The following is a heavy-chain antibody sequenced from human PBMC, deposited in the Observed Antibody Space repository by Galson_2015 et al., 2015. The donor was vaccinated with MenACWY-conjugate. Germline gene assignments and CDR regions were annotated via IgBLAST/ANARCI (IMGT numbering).Heavy chain of an antibody. J-gene: IGHJ2*01. V-gene: IGHV3-30-3*01. CDR2: ISYDGTRK. Sequence: SLRLSCAASGFTFSAYAMHWVRQAPGKGLEWVAVISYDGTRKFYADSVKGRFTISRDNSKNTLYLQMNSLRVEDTAIYYCAKGGLWSSSGWY. D-gene: IGHD6-19*01. CDR3: AKGGLWSSSGWY. CDR1: GFTFSAYA.